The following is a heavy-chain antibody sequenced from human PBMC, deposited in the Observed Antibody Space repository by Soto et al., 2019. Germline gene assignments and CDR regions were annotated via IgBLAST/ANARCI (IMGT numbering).Heavy chain of an antibody. CDR3: AKDLGSSWFNYYYYGMDV. J-gene: IGHJ6*02. Sequence: EVQLLESGGGLVQPGGSLRLSCAASGFTFSSYAMSWVRQAPGKGLEWVSAISGSGGSTYYADSVKGRFTISRDNSKNTLYLQMNSLRAEDTAVYYCAKDLGSSWFNYYYYGMDVWGQGTTVTVSS. CDR1: GFTFSSYA. CDR2: ISGSGGST. V-gene: IGHV3-23*01. D-gene: IGHD6-13*01.